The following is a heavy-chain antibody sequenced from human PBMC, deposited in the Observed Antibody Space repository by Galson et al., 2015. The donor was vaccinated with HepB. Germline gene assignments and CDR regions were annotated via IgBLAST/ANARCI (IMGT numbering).Heavy chain of an antibody. CDR3: ARAYGGTHNWFDP. CDR1: GGTFSSYT. CDR2: IIPILGIA. V-gene: IGHV1-69*02. Sequence: SVKVSCKASGGTFSSYTISWVRQAPGQGLEWMGRIIPILGIANYAQKFQGRVTITADKSTSTAYMELSSPRSEDTAVYYCARAYGGTHNWFDPWGQGTLVTVSS. D-gene: IGHD4-23*01. J-gene: IGHJ5*02.